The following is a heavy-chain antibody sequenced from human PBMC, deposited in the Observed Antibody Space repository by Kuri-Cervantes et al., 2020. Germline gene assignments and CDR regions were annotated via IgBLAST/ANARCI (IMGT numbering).Heavy chain of an antibody. Sequence: GESLKISCAASGFTVSSDYMSWVRQAPKKGLEWVSVIYSGGNTYYADSVKGRFTISRDNSKNTLYFQMNSLRAEDTAVYYCARGGYSYGYYFYYWGQGTLVTVSS. CDR3: ARGGYSYGYYFYY. D-gene: IGHD5-18*01. V-gene: IGHV3-53*01. J-gene: IGHJ4*02. CDR2: IYSGGNT. CDR1: GFTVSSDY.